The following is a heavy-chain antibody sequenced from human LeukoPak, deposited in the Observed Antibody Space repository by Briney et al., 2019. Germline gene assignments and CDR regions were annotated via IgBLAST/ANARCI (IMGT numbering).Heavy chain of an antibody. CDR2: INPNSGGT. CDR3: ARVKASSYGITYYYYGMDV. V-gene: IGHV1-2*02. CDR1: GYTFTGYY. Sequence: SVKVSCKASGYTFTGYYMHWVRQAPGQGLEWMGWINPNSGGTNYAQKFQGRVTMTRDTSISTAYMELSRLRSDDTAVYYCARVKASSYGITYYYYGMDVWGQGTTVTVSS. D-gene: IGHD5-18*01. J-gene: IGHJ6*02.